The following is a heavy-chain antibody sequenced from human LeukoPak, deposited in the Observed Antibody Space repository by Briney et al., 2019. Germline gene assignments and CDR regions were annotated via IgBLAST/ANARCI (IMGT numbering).Heavy chain of an antibody. D-gene: IGHD3-22*01. CDR2: ISSDGGST. V-gene: IGHV3-64*04. CDR1: GFTISSYA. Sequence: GGSLRLSCSVSGFTISSYAMHWVRQAPGKGLEYVSSISSDGGSTFYADSVKGRFTISRDNAKNSLYLQMNSLRAEDTAVYYCARAKTTYYYDSSGYYERPGYFDYWGQGTLVTVSS. J-gene: IGHJ4*02. CDR3: ARAKTTYYYDSSGYYERPGYFDY.